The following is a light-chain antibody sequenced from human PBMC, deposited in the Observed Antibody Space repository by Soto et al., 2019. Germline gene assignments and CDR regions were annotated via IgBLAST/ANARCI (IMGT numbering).Light chain of an antibody. CDR2: KES. CDR3: QQYSSYSRT. Sequence: DIQMTQSPSTLSASVGDRVTITCRASQSISSWLAWYQQKPGKAPNLLIYKESSLESGVPSRFSGSGSGTEFTLTINSLQPDDSATYYCQQYSSYSRTFGQGTKVEIK. CDR1: QSISSW. J-gene: IGKJ1*01. V-gene: IGKV1-5*03.